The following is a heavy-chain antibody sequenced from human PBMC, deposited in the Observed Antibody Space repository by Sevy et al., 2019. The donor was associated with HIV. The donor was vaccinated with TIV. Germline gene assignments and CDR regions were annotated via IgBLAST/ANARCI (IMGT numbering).Heavy chain of an antibody. J-gene: IGHJ3*02. V-gene: IGHV3-21*01. CDR1: GFSFSGYS. Sequence: GGSLRLSCAASGFSFSGYSFNWVRQAPGKGLEWVSSIDTSSAYIYYADSVKGRFTISRDNAKNSLYLQMSSLRAEDTAVYYCAGDRREMVKGADDSFHIWGQGTMVTVSS. CDR2: IDTSSAYI. CDR3: AGDRREMVKGADDSFHI. D-gene: IGHD3-10*01.